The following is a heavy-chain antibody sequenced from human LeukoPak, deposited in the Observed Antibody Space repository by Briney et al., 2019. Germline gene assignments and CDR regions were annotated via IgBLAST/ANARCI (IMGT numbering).Heavy chain of an antibody. V-gene: IGHV4-61*02. J-gene: IGHJ5*02. D-gene: IGHD4-17*01. Sequence: PSQTLSLTCTVSGGSISSGSYYWSWIRQPAGKGLEWIGRIYTSGSTNYNPSLKSRVTMSVDTSKNQFSLKLSSVTAADTAAYYCARADYGHWFDPWGQGTLVTVSS. CDR2: IYTSGST. CDR1: GGSISSGSYY. CDR3: ARADYGHWFDP.